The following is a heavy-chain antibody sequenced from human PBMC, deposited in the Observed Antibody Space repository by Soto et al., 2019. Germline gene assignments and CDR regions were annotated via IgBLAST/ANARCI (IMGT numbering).Heavy chain of an antibody. CDR3: ARPEWLVPNYYYGMDV. D-gene: IGHD6-19*01. CDR2: IIPIFGTA. Sequence: QVQLVQSGAEVKKPGSSVKVSCKASGGTFSSYAISWVRQAPGQGLEWMGGIIPIFGTANYAQKFQGRVTITADESTSTAYMELSSLRSEDTAVYYCARPEWLVPNYYYGMDVWGQGTTVTVSS. CDR1: GGTFSSYA. V-gene: IGHV1-69*01. J-gene: IGHJ6*02.